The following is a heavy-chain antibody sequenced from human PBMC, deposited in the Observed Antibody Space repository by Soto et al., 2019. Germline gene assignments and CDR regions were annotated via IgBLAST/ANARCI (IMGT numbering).Heavy chain of an antibody. V-gene: IGHV1-18*04. CDR2: IGAYNGNT. D-gene: IGHD5-18*01. J-gene: IGHJ4*02. Sequence: ASVKVSCKASGYTFTSYGISWVRQAPGQGLEWMGWIGAYNGNTNYAQKLQGRVTMTTDTSTSTAYMELRSLRSDDTAVYYCAVEGDTAMVHSPLDYWGQGTLVTVSS. CDR3: AVEGDTAMVHSPLDY. CDR1: GYTFTSYG.